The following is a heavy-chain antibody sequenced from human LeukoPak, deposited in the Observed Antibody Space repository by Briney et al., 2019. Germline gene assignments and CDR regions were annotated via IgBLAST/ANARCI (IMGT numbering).Heavy chain of an antibody. CDR3: ASYCSGGSCSGMDV. CDR1: GFTFSIYS. V-gene: IGHV4-34*01. Sequence: GSLRLSCAASGFTFSIYSMNWVRQPPGKGLEWIGEINHSGSTNYNPSLKSRVTISVDTSKNQFSLKLSSVTAADTAVYYCASYCSGGSCSGMDVWGQGTTVTVSS. CDR2: INHSGST. J-gene: IGHJ6*02. D-gene: IGHD2-15*01.